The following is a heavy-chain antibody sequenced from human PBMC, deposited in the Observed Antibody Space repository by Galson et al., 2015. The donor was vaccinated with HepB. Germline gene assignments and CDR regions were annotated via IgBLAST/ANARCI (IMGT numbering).Heavy chain of an antibody. CDR1: GYKFTSYY. CDR2: INPSGGST. D-gene: IGHD3-10*01. CDR3: ARGVLLWDGPDY. J-gene: IGHJ4*02. V-gene: IGHV1-46*01. Sequence: SVKVSCKASGYKFTSYYMHWVRQAPGQGLEWMGIINPSGGSTDYAQKFRGRLTMTRDTSTSTVFMELSSLTSEDTAAYHCARGVLLWDGPDYWGQGTLVTVSS.